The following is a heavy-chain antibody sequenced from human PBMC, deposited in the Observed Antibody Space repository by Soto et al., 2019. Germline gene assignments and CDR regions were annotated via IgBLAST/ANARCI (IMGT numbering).Heavy chain of an antibody. J-gene: IGHJ6*02. V-gene: IGHV3-33*01. Sequence: QVQLVESGGGVAQPGRSLRLSCAASGFTFSSYGMHWVRQAPGKGLEWVAVIWYAGSNKYYADCVKGRFTNSRDNSKNTLYLQMNSLRAEDTAVYYCARDRRVRGVIITFVGRYGMDVWGQGTTVTVSS. CDR2: IWYAGSNK. CDR1: GFTFSSYG. D-gene: IGHD3-10*01. CDR3: ARDRRVRGVIITFVGRYGMDV.